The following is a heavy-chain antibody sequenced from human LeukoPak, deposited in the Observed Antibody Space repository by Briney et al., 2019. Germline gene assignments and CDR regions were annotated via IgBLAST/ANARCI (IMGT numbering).Heavy chain of an antibody. CDR1: GGTFSSYA. V-gene: IGHV1-69*13. CDR2: IIPIFGTA. CDR3: ARDYDFWSGYYKD. D-gene: IGHD3-3*01. Sequence: ASVKVSCKASGGTFSSYAISLVRQAPGQGLEWMGGIIPIFGTANYAQKFQGRVTITADESTSTAYMELSSLRSEDTAVYYCARDYDFWSGYYKDWGQGTLVTVSS. J-gene: IGHJ4*02.